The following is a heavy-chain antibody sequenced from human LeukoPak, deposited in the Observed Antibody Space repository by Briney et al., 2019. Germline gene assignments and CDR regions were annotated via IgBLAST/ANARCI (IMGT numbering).Heavy chain of an antibody. Sequence: PSETLSLTCTVSGGSISGYYWSWSRQPRGKGVEWVGNLYYMRGAWYKSSLKSRVTTSVDTSRNEFSLKLSSVTAADTAVYYCARGGHYGSGSSLLCDQWGRGTLVTVSS. CDR3: ARGGHYGSGSSLLCDQ. D-gene: IGHD3-10*01. CDR1: GGSISGYY. V-gene: IGHV4-59*01. J-gene: IGHJ5*02. CDR2: LYYMRGA.